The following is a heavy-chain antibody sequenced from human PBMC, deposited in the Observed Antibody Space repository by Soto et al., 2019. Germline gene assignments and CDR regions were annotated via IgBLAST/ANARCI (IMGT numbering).Heavy chain of an antibody. CDR1: GYTFTHYA. Sequence: QVQLVQSGAELKKPGASVKVSCTASGYTFTHYAIHWVRHAPGQRLEWMGFINAGSGNTEYSQTFQGRLTFTKDTSASTAYMDRSSLRYEDTAIYYCARGLAADGAWGQGTLVTVSS. V-gene: IGHV1-3*01. CDR2: INAGSGNT. J-gene: IGHJ5*02. D-gene: IGHD6-25*01. CDR3: ARGLAADGA.